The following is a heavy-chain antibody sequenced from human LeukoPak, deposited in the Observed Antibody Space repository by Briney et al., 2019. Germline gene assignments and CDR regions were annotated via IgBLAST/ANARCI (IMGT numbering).Heavy chain of an antibody. V-gene: IGHV3-74*01. CDR1: GFTFSSYW. Sequence: GGSLRLSCAASGFTFSSYWMHWVRQAPGKGLVWVSRINSDGINTSYADSVKGRFTISRDNAKNTLNLQMNSLRAEDTAVYYCARDLGQYYDTSDNWFDPWGQGTLVPVSS. J-gene: IGHJ5*02. D-gene: IGHD3-22*01. CDR2: INSDGINT. CDR3: ARDLGQYYDTSDNWFDP.